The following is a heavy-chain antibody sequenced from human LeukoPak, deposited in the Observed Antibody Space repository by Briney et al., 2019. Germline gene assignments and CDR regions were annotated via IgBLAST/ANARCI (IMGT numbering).Heavy chain of an antibody. V-gene: IGHV1-8*01. Sequence: ASVKVFCKASGYTFTSYDINWVRQATGQGLEWMGWMSPNSGNTGYAQKFQGRVTMTRNTSISTAYMELSSLRSEDTAVYYCARSLRRRAFDYWGQGTLVTVSS. J-gene: IGHJ4*02. CDR1: GYTFTSYD. CDR2: MSPNSGNT. D-gene: IGHD2-15*01. CDR3: ARSLRRRAFDY.